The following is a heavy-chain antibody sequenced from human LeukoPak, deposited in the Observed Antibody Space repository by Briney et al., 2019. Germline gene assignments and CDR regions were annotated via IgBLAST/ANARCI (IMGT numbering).Heavy chain of an antibody. CDR1: GGSISSSSYY. CDR2: IYTSGST. CDR3: ASGRFLEWLPYAFDI. Sequence: SQTLSLTCTVSGGSISSSSYYWSWIRQPAGKGLEWIGRIYTSGSTNYNPSLKSRVTISVDTSKNQFSLKLSSVTAADTAVYYCASGRFLEWLPYAFDIWGQGTMVTVSS. V-gene: IGHV4-61*02. D-gene: IGHD3-3*01. J-gene: IGHJ3*02.